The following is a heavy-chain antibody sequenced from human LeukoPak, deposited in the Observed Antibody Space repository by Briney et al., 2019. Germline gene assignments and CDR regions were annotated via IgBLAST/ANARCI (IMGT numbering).Heavy chain of an antibody. CDR3: ASRRLYYDILTGYSENFDY. CDR1: GDSISTYY. D-gene: IGHD3-9*01. V-gene: IGHV4-59*12. CDR2: IYYSGST. J-gene: IGHJ4*02. Sequence: SETLSLTCTVSGDSISTYYWSWIRQPPGKGLEWIGYIYYSGSTNYNPSLKSRVTISVDTSKNQFSLKLSSVTAADTAVYYCASRRLYYDILTGYSENFDYWGQGTLVTVSS.